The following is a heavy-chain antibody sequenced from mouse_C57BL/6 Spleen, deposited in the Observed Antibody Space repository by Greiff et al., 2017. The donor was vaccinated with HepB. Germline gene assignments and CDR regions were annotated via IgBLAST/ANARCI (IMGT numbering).Heavy chain of an antibody. CDR2: IHPNSGST. J-gene: IGHJ4*01. Sequence: VQLQHPGAELVKPGASVKLSCKASGYTFTSYWMHWVKQRPGQGLEWIGMIHPNSGSTNYNEKFKSKATLTVDKSSSTAYMQLSSLTSEDSAVYYCARATVVARAMDYWGQGTSVTVSS. CDR3: ARATVVARAMDY. D-gene: IGHD1-1*01. CDR1: GYTFTSYW. V-gene: IGHV1-64*01.